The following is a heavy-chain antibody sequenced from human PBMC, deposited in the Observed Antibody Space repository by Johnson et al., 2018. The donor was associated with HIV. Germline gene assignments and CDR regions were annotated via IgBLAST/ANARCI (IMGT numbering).Heavy chain of an antibody. CDR3: ARTRGYSYGLYAFDI. Sequence: VQLVESGGGVVQPGRSLRLSCAASGFTFSSYGMHWVRQAPGKGLEWVAFIRYDGSNKYYADSVKGRFTISRDNSKNTLYLQMNSLRAEDTAVYYCARTRGYSYGLYAFDIWGRGTMVTVSS. CDR1: GFTFSSYG. V-gene: IGHV3-30*02. CDR2: IRYDGSNK. D-gene: IGHD5-18*01. J-gene: IGHJ3*02.